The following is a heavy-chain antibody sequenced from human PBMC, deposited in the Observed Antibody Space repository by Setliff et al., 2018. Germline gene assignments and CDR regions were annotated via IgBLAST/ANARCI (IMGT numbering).Heavy chain of an antibody. D-gene: IGHD3-22*01. Sequence: PSETLSLTCAVSGASINSGTYYRSWIRQPPGKGLDWIGYVYSGGSPNYSPSFKSRVTMSIDTSKNQFSLKLKSVTAADTAVYYCARLYHNDNSADFRRAPFDVWGQGMMVTVSS. V-gene: IGHV4-61*01. J-gene: IGHJ3*01. CDR1: GASINSGTYY. CDR3: ARLYHNDNSADFRRAPFDV. CDR2: VYSGGSP.